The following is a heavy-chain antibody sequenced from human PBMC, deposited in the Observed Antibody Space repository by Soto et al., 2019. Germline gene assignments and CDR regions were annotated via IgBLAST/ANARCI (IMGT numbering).Heavy chain of an antibody. D-gene: IGHD3-3*01. V-gene: IGHV4-34*01. CDR3: ARQTSVWSGQYYYGMDV. CDR2: IHHSGST. J-gene: IGHJ6*02. Sequence: PSETLSLTCAVYGGSFSGYYWSWIRQPPGKGLEWIGEIHHSGSTNYNPSLKSRVTISVDMSKNQFSLKLSSVTAADTAVYYCARQTSVWSGQYYYGMDVWGQGTTVTVSS. CDR1: GGSFSGYY.